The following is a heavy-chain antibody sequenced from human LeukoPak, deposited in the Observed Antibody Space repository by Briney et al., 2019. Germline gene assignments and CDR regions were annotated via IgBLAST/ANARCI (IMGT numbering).Heavy chain of an antibody. D-gene: IGHD6-6*01. V-gene: IGHV4-34*01. CDR1: GGSISSYY. Sequence: PSETLSLTCTVSGGSISSYYWSWIRQPPGKGLEWIGEINHSGSTNYNPSLKSRVTISVDTSKNQFSLKLSSVTAADTAVYYCARGRAARMFDYWGQGTLVTVSS. CDR2: INHSGST. J-gene: IGHJ4*02. CDR3: ARGRAARMFDY.